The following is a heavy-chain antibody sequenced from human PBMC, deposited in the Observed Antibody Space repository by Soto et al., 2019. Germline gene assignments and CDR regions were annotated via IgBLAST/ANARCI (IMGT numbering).Heavy chain of an antibody. J-gene: IGHJ4*02. Sequence: QVQLQESGPGLVKPSQTLSLTCTVSGGSISSGVYYWSWIRQPPGKGLEWIGYIYYSGSTYYNPSLKSRVTISVDTSKNQFSLKLSSVTAADTAVYYCARVEYCSSTSCYALDYWGQGTLVTVSS. V-gene: IGHV4-30-4*01. CDR3: ARVEYCSSTSCYALDY. CDR2: IYYSGST. D-gene: IGHD2-2*01. CDR1: GGSISSGVYY.